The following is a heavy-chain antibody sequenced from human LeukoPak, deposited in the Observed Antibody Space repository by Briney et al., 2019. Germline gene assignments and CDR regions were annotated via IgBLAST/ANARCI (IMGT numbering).Heavy chain of an antibody. CDR1: GYTFTSYG. J-gene: IGHJ4*02. V-gene: IGHV1-18*01. CDR2: ISAYNGDT. Sequence: EASVKVSCKASGYTFTSYGINWVRQAPGQGLEWMGWISAYNGDTNYAQKLQGRVTMTTDTSTSTAYMELRSLRSDDTALYYCARESYNSGSYYNDYWGQGTLVTVSS. CDR3: ARESYNSGSYYNDY. D-gene: IGHD3-10*01.